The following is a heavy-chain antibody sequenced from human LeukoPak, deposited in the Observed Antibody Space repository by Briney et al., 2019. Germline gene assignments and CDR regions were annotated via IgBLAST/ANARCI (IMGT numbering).Heavy chain of an antibody. CDR2: IYYSGST. J-gene: IGHJ3*02. CDR3: AREYYDSSEGPHAFDI. V-gene: IGHV4-30-4*08. D-gene: IGHD3-22*01. Sequence: SQTLSLTCTVSGGSISSGDYYWSWIPQPPGKGLEWIGYIYYSGSTYYNPSLKSRVTISVDTSKNQFSLKLSSVTAADTAVYYCAREYYDSSEGPHAFDIWGQGTMVTVSS. CDR1: GGSISSGDYY.